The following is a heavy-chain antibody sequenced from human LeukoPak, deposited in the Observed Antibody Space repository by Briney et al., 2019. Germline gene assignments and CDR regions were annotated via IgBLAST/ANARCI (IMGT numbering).Heavy chain of an antibody. J-gene: IGHJ6*03. CDR3: ASGLWFGELSNIYYYYMDV. D-gene: IGHD3-10*01. Sequence: ASVKVSCKASGYTFTSYGISWVRQAPGQGLERMGWINPKSGDTTYAQKFQGRVTMTRDTSISTVYMELSSLRSEDTAVYYCASGLWFGELSNIYYYYMDVWGKGTTVTVSS. V-gene: IGHV1-2*02. CDR2: INPKSGDT. CDR1: GYTFTSYG.